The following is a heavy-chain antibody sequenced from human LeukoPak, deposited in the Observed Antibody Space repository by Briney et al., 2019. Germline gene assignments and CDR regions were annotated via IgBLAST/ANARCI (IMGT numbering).Heavy chain of an antibody. J-gene: IGHJ4*02. D-gene: IGHD2-21*02. CDR1: VFIFSSCA. V-gene: IGHV3-23*01. CDR3: AKDPLGGDLDY. CDR2: ISGSGGST. Sequence: GGSLRLSCAACVFIFSSCAMSWVRQAPGKGLEWVSAISGSGGSTYYADSVKGRFTISRDTSKNTLYLQMNSLRAEDTAVYYCAKDPLGGDLDYWGQGTLVTVSS.